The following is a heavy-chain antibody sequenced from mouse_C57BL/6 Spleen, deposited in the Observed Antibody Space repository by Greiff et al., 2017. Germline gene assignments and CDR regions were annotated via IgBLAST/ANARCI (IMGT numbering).Heavy chain of an antibody. V-gene: IGHV1-74*01. CDR3: AITFYYGSSLSMDY. D-gene: IGHD1-1*01. CDR1: GSPFTSSF. J-gene: IGHJ4*01. CDR2: IHPSDSDT. Sequence: QVQLQQPGAELVKPGAAVKGSGKASGSPFTSSFIHFFKQRPGQGLEWIGRIHPSDSDTNYNQKFKGKATLTVDKSSSTAYMQLSSLTSEDSAVYYGAITFYYGSSLSMDYWGQGTSVTVSS.